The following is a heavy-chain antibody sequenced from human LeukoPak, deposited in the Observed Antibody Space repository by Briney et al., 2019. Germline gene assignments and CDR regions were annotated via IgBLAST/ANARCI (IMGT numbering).Heavy chain of an antibody. V-gene: IGHV3-23*01. D-gene: IGHD3-10*01. CDR3: AKVDNYYGSGSYSY. Sequence: GGSLRLSCAASGFTFSSYAMSWVRQAPGKGLEWVSAISGSGGSTYYADSVKGRFTISRDNSKNTLYLQMNSLRAEDTAVYYCAKVDNYYGSGSYSYWGQEPWSPSPQ. CDR1: GFTFSSYA. CDR2: ISGSGGST. J-gene: IGHJ4*01.